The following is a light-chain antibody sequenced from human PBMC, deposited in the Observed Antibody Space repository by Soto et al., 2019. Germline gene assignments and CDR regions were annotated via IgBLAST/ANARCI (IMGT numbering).Light chain of an antibody. V-gene: IGKV3-20*01. Sequence: EIVLTQSPGTLSLSPGERATLSCRASQSVSSSYLAWYQQKPGQAPRPLIYGASSRAIGIPDRLSGSGSGTDFTLTIIRLEPEDFAVYYCQQYGRSPWTFGQGTKVEI. CDR3: QQYGRSPWT. CDR1: QSVSSSY. J-gene: IGKJ1*01. CDR2: GAS.